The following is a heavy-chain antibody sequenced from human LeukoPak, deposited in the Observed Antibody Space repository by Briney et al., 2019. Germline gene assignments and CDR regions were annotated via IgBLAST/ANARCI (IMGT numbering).Heavy chain of an antibody. V-gene: IGHV3-33*08. CDR3: ARGSNSGYSIDS. Sequence: GGSLRLSCAASGFTFNIYSMNWVPQAPGKGLEWVAVIWYDGSNENYADSVKSRFTISRDNSKNTLYLQMNSLRAEDTAVYFCARGSNSGYSIDSWGQGTLVTVSS. CDR2: IWYDGSNE. D-gene: IGHD3-22*01. CDR1: GFTFNIYS. J-gene: IGHJ4*02.